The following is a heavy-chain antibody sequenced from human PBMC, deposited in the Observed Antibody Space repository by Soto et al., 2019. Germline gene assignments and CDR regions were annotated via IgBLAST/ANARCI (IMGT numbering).Heavy chain of an antibody. CDR2: ISYDGSNK. J-gene: IGHJ5*02. V-gene: IGHV3-30-3*01. CDR3: ARGPIVLVPAGWFDP. D-gene: IGHD2-2*01. Sequence: QVQLVESGGGVVQPGRSLRLSCAASGFTFSSYAMHWVRQAPGKGLEWVAVISYDGSNKYYADSVKGRFTISRDNSKNTLYLQMNSLRAEETAVYYCARGPIVLVPAGWFDPWGQGTLVTVSS. CDR1: GFTFSSYA.